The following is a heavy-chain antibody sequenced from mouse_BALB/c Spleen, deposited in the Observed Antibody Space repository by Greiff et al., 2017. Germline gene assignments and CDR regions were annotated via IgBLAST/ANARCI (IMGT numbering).Heavy chain of an antibody. V-gene: IGHV1-7*01. CDR1: GYTFTSYW. CDR3: ARDDYDGVAY. CDR2: INPSTGYT. Sequence: LVESGAELAKPGASVKMSCKASGYTFTSYWMHWVKQRPGQGLEWIGYINPSTGYTEYNQKFKDKATLTADKSSSTAYMQLSSLTSEDSAVYYCARDDYDGVAYWGQGTLVTVSA. D-gene: IGHD2-4*01. J-gene: IGHJ3*01.